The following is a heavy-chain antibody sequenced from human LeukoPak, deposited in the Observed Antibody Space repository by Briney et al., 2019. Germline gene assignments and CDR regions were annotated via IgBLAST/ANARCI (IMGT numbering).Heavy chain of an antibody. CDR1: GYTFTSYG. J-gene: IGHJ6*03. V-gene: IGHV1-18*01. D-gene: IGHD3-10*01. Sequence: ASVKVSCKASGYTFTSYGISWVRQAPGQGLEWMGWISPYNGNTNYAQKLQGRVTMTTDTSTSTAYMELRSLRSDDTAVYYCARDIEPLYYYGSGSYSYYYYMDVWGKGTTVTISS. CDR2: ISPYNGNT. CDR3: ARDIEPLYYYGSGSYSYYYYMDV.